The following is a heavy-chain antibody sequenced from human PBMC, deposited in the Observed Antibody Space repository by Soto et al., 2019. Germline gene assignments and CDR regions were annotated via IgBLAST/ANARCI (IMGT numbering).Heavy chain of an antibody. D-gene: IGHD2-15*01. CDR3: ARVKVVVVVAATFDY. V-gene: IGHV3-7*05. CDR1: GFTFSSYW. CDR2: IKQDGSEK. J-gene: IGHJ4*02. Sequence: GGSLRLSCAASGFTFSSYWMSWVRQAPGKGLEWVANIKQDGSEKYYVDSVKGRFTISRDNAKNSLYLQMNSLRAEDTAVYYCARVKVVVVVAATFDYWGQGTRVTVAS.